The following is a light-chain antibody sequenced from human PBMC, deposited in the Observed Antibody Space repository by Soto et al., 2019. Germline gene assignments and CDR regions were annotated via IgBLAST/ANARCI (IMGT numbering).Light chain of an antibody. CDR2: EVS. V-gene: IGLV2-14*01. Sequence: QSVLTQPASVSETPGRSITIYCTGTSSDVGGYKYVSWYQQHPGKAPKLMIYEVSTRPSGVSNRFSGSKSGNTASLTISGLQAEDQADYYCSSYTSSSSHYVFGTGTKVPVL. CDR3: SSYTSSSSHYV. J-gene: IGLJ1*01. CDR1: SSDVGGYKY.